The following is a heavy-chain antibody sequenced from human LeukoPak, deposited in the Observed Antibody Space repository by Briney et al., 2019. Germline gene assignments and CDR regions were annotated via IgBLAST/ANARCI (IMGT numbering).Heavy chain of an antibody. Sequence: GGSLRLSCAASGFTVSSNYMTWVRQAPGKGLEWVSIIYSDGSTFYADSVKGRLTISRDNSKNTLCLQMNSLRAEDTAVYYCAKEIWPTVTTPGHTHFDYWGQGTLVTVSS. D-gene: IGHD4-17*01. CDR1: GFTVSSNY. J-gene: IGHJ4*02. CDR2: IYSDGST. V-gene: IGHV3-53*05. CDR3: AKEIWPTVTTPGHTHFDY.